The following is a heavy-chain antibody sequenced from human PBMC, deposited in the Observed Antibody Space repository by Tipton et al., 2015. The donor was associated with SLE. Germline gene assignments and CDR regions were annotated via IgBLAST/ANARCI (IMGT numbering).Heavy chain of an antibody. V-gene: IGHV4-39*07. Sequence: TLSLTCTVSCDSINKGSYYCGWILHPPGKGLEWVGSFYSGNTYYNPSLKGRVTISVDTSKNQFSLRLNSVTAADTAVYYCARPGPYWGQGTLVTVSS. CDR1: CDSINKGSYY. D-gene: IGHD1-14*01. CDR2: FYSGNT. J-gene: IGHJ4*02. CDR3: ARPGPY.